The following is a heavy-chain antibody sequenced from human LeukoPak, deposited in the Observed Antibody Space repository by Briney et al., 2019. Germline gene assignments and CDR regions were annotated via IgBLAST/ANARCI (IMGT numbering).Heavy chain of an antibody. Sequence: GVSLRLSCAASGFTFKDSWMYWIRQAPGKGLEWVSCINGNGSDTNYVDSVKGRFTISRDNAKDTLYLQMNSLRAEDTAVYYCAELGITMIGGVWGKGTTVTISS. D-gene: IGHD3-10*02. CDR2: INGNGSDT. J-gene: IGHJ6*04. CDR3: AELGITMIGGV. CDR1: GFTFKDSW. V-gene: IGHV3-74*01.